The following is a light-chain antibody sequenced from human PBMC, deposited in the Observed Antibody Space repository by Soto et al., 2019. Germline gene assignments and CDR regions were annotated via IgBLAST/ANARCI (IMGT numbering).Light chain of an antibody. CDR2: GNT. CDR1: SSNIGSGHD. Sequence: QSVLTQPPSVSVAPGQRVAISCTGSSSNIGSGHDVHWYQQLPETAPKLLMYGNTIRPSGVPDRFSGSKSGTSASLAITGLQAEDEADYYCQSYDNSLSAPVFGGGTKLTVL. J-gene: IGLJ2*01. V-gene: IGLV1-40*01. CDR3: QSYDNSLSAPV.